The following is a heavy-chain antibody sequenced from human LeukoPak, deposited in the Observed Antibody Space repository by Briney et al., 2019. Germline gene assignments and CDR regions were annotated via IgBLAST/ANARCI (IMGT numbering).Heavy chain of an antibody. D-gene: IGHD2-21*02. J-gene: IGHJ4*02. V-gene: IGHV3-48*02. Sequence: GGSLRLSCAASGFPFRDYVMSWVCQAPGKGLEWVSYINHNAELIYYADSVKGRFTISRDNGKNSLYLQMNSLRDEDTAVYYCAADSDWAFHYWGQGTRVTVSS. CDR1: GFPFRDYV. CDR2: INHNAELI. CDR3: AADSDWAFHY.